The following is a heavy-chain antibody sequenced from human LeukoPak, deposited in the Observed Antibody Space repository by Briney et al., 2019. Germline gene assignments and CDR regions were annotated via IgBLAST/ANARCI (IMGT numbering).Heavy chain of an antibody. Sequence: PGGSLRLSCAASGFTFSIYSMNWVRQAPGKGLEWVSSIGGSSSSLYYAESVKGRFTISRDNARNSLYLQMNSVRAEDTAVYYCAKEAGQDYGALDAFDVWGQGTMVTVSS. D-gene: IGHD4-17*01. CDR3: AKEAGQDYGALDAFDV. V-gene: IGHV3-21*01. CDR1: GFTFSIYS. CDR2: IGGSSSSL. J-gene: IGHJ3*01.